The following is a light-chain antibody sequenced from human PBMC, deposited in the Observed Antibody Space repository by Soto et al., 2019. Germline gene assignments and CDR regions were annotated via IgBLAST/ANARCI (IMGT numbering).Light chain of an antibody. CDR1: QSVSTSN. V-gene: IGKV3-20*01. CDR2: DAS. J-gene: IGKJ5*01. CDR3: QPIYSSIT. Sequence: IVLKQSPWAQSLSPGERATLSYRASQSVSTSNLAWYQQKPGQAPRLLIHDASTRATGVPARFSGGGSGTGFTLVFRSLQPEDFATYYCQPIYSSITFGQGTRLEIK.